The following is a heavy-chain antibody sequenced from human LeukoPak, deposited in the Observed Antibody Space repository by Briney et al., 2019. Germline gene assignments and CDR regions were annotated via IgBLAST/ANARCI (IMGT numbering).Heavy chain of an antibody. CDR3: ARGWGSGGSWNFDY. J-gene: IGHJ4*02. D-gene: IGHD2-15*01. Sequence: PSQTLSLTCTVSGGSISSGGYYWSWIRQHPGKGLEWIGYIYYSGSTYYNPSLKSRVTISVYTSKNQFSLKLSSVTAADTAVYYCARGWGSGGSWNFDYWGQGTLVTVSS. CDR1: GGSISSGGYY. CDR2: IYYSGST. V-gene: IGHV4-31*03.